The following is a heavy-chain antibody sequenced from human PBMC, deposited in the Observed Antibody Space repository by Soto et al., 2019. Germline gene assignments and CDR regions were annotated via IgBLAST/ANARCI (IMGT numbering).Heavy chain of an antibody. CDR1: GGSISTGDFS. CDR3: ARTRGNVVGLNLEDTYFDP. J-gene: IGHJ5*02. CDR2: MYHSGSP. D-gene: IGHD2-21*01. V-gene: IGHV4-31*03. Sequence: QVQLQASGPGPVKPSQTLSLICTVSGGSISTGDFSWSWIRQHPGKGLEWIGDMYHSGSPYYNPSLKSRLTISVDPSKSQCSLRLSSVTAADTAVYYCARTRGNVVGLNLEDTYFDPWGQGTLVTVSS.